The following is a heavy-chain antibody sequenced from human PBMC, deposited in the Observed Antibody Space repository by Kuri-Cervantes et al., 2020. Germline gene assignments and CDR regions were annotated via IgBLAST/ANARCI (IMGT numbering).Heavy chain of an antibody. CDR3: ARGRVVPAAMAGYMDV. D-gene: IGHD2-2*01. CDR2: INHIGST. Sequence: SETLSLTCAVSGGSISSSNWWSWVRQPPGKGLEWIGEINHIGSTNYNPSLKSRVTISVDTSKNQFSLKLSSVTAADTAVYYCARGRVVPAAMAGYMDVWGKGTTVTVSS. J-gene: IGHJ6*03. V-gene: IGHV4-4*02. CDR1: GGSISSSNW.